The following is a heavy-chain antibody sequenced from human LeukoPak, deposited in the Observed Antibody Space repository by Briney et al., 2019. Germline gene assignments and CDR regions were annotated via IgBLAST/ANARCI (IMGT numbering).Heavy chain of an antibody. CDR1: GFTVSRNY. J-gene: IGHJ6*02. CDR2: ISYDGNNK. Sequence: GGSLRLSCAASGFTVSRNYMSWVRQAPGKGLEWVALISYDGNNKYYADSVKGRFTISRDNSKNTLYLEMNSLRAEDTAVYYCARDLDYDFWSDRYYYYGMDVWGQGTTVTVSS. CDR3: ARDLDYDFWSDRYYYYGMDV. D-gene: IGHD3-3*01. V-gene: IGHV3-30*03.